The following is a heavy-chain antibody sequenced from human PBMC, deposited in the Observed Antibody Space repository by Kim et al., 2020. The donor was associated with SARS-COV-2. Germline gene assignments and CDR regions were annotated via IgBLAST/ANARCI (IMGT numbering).Heavy chain of an antibody. CDR2: IIPIFGTA. Sequence: SVKVSCKASGGTFSSYAISWVRQAPGQGLEWMGGIIPIFGTANYAQKFQGRVTITADESTSTAYMELSSLRSEDTAVYYCARSYSSGYYHAFDIWGQGTMVTVSS. D-gene: IGHD3-22*01. CDR1: GGTFSSYA. J-gene: IGHJ3*02. V-gene: IGHV1-69*13. CDR3: ARSYSSGYYHAFDI.